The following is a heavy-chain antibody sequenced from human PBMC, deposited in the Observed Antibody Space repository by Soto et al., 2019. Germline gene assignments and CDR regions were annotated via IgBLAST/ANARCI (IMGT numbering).Heavy chain of an antibody. V-gene: IGHV1-69*01. CDR1: GGTFSSYA. CDR3: AGRRLMVRGVIFDY. CDR2: IIPIFGTA. Sequence: QVQLVQSGAEVKKPGSSVKVSCKASGGTFSSYAISWVRQAPGQGLEWMGGIIPIFGTANYAQKLQGRVTITEDESTIPAYMELSSLRSEDTAVYSCAGRRLMVRGVIFDYWGQGTLVTVSS. J-gene: IGHJ4*02. D-gene: IGHD3-10*01.